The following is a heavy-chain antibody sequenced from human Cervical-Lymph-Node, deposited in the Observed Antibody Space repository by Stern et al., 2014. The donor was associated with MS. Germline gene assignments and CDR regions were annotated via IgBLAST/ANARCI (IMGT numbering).Heavy chain of an antibody. D-gene: IGHD6-6*01. CDR2: ISTYNGNP. V-gene: IGHV1-18*01. Sequence: VHLVESGVEVKKPGASVKVSCRASGYNFTNYGITWVRQAPGQGLEWMGWISTYNGNPTYAQNFQGRVTMTTDTATNTAYLELRSLTQDDTAVFYCAREAAARSFDFWGQGTLVTVSS. J-gene: IGHJ4*02. CDR3: AREAAARSFDF. CDR1: GYNFTNYG.